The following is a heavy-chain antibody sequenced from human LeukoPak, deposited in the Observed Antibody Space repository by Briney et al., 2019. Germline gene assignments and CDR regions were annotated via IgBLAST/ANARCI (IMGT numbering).Heavy chain of an antibody. CDR1: GGSFSGYY. CDR2: INHSGST. CDR3: ARKGSSMSPFGP. V-gene: IGHV4-34*01. J-gene: IGHJ5*02. D-gene: IGHD2/OR15-2a*01. Sequence: SETLSLTCAVYGGSFSGYYWSWIRQPPGKGLEWIGEINHSGSTNYNPSLKSRVTISVDTSKNQFSLKLSSVTAADTAVYYCARKGSSMSPFGPWGQGTLVTVSS.